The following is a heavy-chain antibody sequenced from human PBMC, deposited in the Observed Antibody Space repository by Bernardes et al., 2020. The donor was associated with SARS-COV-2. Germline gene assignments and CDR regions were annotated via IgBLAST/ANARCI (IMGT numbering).Heavy chain of an antibody. D-gene: IGHD6-19*01. Sequence: GGSLRLSCAASGFTFDDYAMHWVRQAPGKGLEWVSGISWNSGSIGYADSVKGRFTISRDNAKNSLYLQMNSLRAEDTALYYCAKTDTVAGLEFDPWGQGTLVTVSS. V-gene: IGHV3-9*01. CDR1: GFTFDDYA. J-gene: IGHJ5*02. CDR3: AKTDTVAGLEFDP. CDR2: ISWNSGSI.